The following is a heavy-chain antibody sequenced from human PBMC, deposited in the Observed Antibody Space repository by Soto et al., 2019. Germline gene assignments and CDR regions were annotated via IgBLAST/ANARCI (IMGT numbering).Heavy chain of an antibody. D-gene: IGHD3-9*01. Sequence: QITLKESGPALIKPTQTLTLTCTFSGFSLSSSGVAVGWIRQSPGKAPEWLALIYWNDDKRYSPSLKSRLTVTKDTSTKQVVLTLANMDPVDTATYYCARTLTGTRGFARFYYYYGVDVWGPGTTVTVSS. J-gene: IGHJ6*02. CDR1: GFSLSSSGVA. CDR3: ARTLTGTRGFARFYYYYGVDV. CDR2: IYWNDDK. V-gene: IGHV2-5*01.